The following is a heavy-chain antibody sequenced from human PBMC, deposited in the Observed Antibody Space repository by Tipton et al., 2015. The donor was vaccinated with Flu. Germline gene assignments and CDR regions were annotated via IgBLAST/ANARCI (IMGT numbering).Heavy chain of an antibody. CDR3: ARVIPEFVAGLSY. V-gene: IGHV3-23*01. D-gene: IGHD6-19*01. J-gene: IGHJ4*02. CDR1: GFTFSNYG. Sequence: SLRLSCAASGFTFSNYGMSWVRQAPGKGLEWVSAISGSGGNTYYADSVKGRFTISRDNSKNTLYLQMNSLRAEDTAVYYCARVIPEFVAGLSYWGQGTLVSVSS. CDR2: ISGSGGNT.